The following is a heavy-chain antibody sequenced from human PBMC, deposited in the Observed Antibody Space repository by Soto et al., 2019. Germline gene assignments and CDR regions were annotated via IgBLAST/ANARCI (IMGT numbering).Heavy chain of an antibody. J-gene: IGHJ5*02. CDR1: GGTFSTYT. CDR3: TRDLYYFDSSAYYGHNWFDP. Sequence: QVQLVQSGTEVKKSGSSVKVSCKASGGTFSTYTMSWVRQAPGQGLEWMGGIIPMFATTTYAEKFQGRVTITADESTNTAYMELSSPRYDDTAVYYCTRDLYYFDSSAYYGHNWFDPWGQGTRVTVSS. CDR2: IIPMFATT. V-gene: IGHV1-69*12. D-gene: IGHD3-22*01.